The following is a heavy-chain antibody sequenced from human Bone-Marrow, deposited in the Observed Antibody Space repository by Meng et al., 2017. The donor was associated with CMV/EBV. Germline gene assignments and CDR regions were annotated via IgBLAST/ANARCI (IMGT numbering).Heavy chain of an antibody. J-gene: IGHJ4*02. CDR3: AKDSSDYGGSYFDY. D-gene: IGHD4/OR15-4a*01. V-gene: IGHV3-43*01. CDR1: GFTFDDYT. CDR2: ISWDGGST. Sequence: GESLKISCAASGFTFDDYTMHWVRQAPGKGLEWVSLISWDGGSTYYADSVKGRFTISRDNSKNSLYLQMNSLRTEDTALYYCAKDSSDYGGSYFDYWGQGTLVTDSS.